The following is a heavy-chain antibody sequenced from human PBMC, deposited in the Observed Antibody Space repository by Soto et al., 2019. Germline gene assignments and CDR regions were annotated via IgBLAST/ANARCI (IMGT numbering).Heavy chain of an antibody. CDR1: GFTFTNAW. J-gene: IGHJ4*02. V-gene: IGHV3-15*07. Sequence: GGSLRLSCAASGFTFTNAWINWVRQAPGKGLEWVGRIKSKTDGGTTDYAEPVKGRFAISRDDSNNMVYLQMNSLKIEDTAVYYCAKIFWEMAAIDPFDYWGQGTLVTVSS. CDR2: IKSKTDGGTT. D-gene: IGHD3-3*01. CDR3: AKIFWEMAAIDPFDY.